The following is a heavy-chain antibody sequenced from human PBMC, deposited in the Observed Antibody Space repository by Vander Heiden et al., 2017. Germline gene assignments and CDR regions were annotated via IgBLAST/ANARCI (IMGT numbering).Heavy chain of an antibody. CDR1: GYTFPSYY. CDR3: ARGQLGNWYFDL. J-gene: IGHJ2*01. CDR2: INPSGGST. D-gene: IGHD7-27*01. Sequence: QVQLVQSGAEVKKPGASVKVSCKASGYTFPSYYMHWVRQAPGQGLEWMGIINPSGGSTSYAQKFQGRVTMTRDTSTSTVYMELRSLRSEDTAVYYCARGQLGNWYFDLWGRGSLVTVSS. V-gene: IGHV1-46*01.